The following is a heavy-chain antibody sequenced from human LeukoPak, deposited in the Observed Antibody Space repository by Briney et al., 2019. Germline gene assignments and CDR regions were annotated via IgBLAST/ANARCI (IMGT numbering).Heavy chain of an antibody. CDR2: IYTSGST. J-gene: IGHJ3*02. D-gene: IGHD5-18*01. CDR3: ARAAIQFTYAFDI. Sequence: SETLSLTCTVSGGSISSGSYYWSWIRQPAGKGLEWIGRIYTSGSTNYNPSLKSRVTISVDTSKNQFSLKLSSVTAADTAVYYCARAAIQFTYAFDIWGQGTMVTVSS. CDR1: GGSISSGSYY. V-gene: IGHV4-61*02.